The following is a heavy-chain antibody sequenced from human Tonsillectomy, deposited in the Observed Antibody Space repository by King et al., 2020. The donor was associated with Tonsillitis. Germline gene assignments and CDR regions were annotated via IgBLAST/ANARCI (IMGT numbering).Heavy chain of an antibody. D-gene: IGHD4/OR15-4a*01. CDR3: AKDLTD. J-gene: IGHJ4*02. CDR2: ISGDGSRT. V-gene: IGHV3-43*02. Sequence: QLVQSGGGVVQPGGSLRLSCEDSGFNFDDNVMHWVRQAPGKGLEWVSLISGDGSRTYYAGSVKGRFTISRDNRKNSLYLQMNSLRAEDTALYYCAKDLTDWGQGTLVTVSS. CDR1: GFNFDDNV.